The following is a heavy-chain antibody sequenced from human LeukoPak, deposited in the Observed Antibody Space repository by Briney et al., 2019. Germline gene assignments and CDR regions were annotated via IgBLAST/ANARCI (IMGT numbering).Heavy chain of an antibody. CDR2: ISAYNGNT. V-gene: IGHV1-18*01. Sequence: ASVKVSCKASGYTFTGYGISWVRQAPGQGLEWMGWISAYNGNTNYAQKLQGRVTMTTDTSTSTAYMELRSLRSDDTAVYYCARCRGYCSGGSCYSRWFDPWGQGTLVTVSS. CDR3: ARCRGYCSGGSCYSRWFDP. D-gene: IGHD2-15*01. J-gene: IGHJ5*02. CDR1: GYTFTGYG.